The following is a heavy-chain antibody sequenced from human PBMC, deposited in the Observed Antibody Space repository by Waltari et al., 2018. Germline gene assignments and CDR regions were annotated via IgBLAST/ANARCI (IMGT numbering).Heavy chain of an antibody. CDR3: AKDRAAAAPYWYFDL. CDR2: ISWSSGSI. CDR1: GFTFDDYA. D-gene: IGHD6-13*01. V-gene: IGHV3-9*03. J-gene: IGHJ2*01. Sequence: EVQLVESGGGFVQPGRSLRLSCAASGFTFDDYAMHWVRQAPGKGLEWVSGISWSSGSIGYADSVKGRFTISRDNAKNSLYLQMNSLRAEDMALYYCAKDRAAAAPYWYFDLWGRGTLVTVSS.